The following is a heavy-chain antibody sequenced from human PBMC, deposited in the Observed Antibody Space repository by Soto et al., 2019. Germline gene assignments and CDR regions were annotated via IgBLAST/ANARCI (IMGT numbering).Heavy chain of an antibody. J-gene: IGHJ4*02. CDR3: AGQYCSGGSCIFDY. Sequence: ASVKVSCKASGGTFSSYAISWVRQAPGQGLEWMGGIIPIFGTANYAQKFQGRVTITADESTSTAYMELSSLRSEDTAVYYCAGQYCSGGSCIFDYWGQGTLVTVSS. CDR2: IIPIFGTA. CDR1: GGTFSSYA. V-gene: IGHV1-69*13. D-gene: IGHD2-15*01.